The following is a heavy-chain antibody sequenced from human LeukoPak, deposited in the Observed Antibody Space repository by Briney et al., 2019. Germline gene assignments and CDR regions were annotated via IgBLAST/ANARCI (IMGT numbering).Heavy chain of an antibody. D-gene: IGHD6-13*01. CDR3: ARGESSKNSSSWYYFDY. CDR2: INHSGST. J-gene: IGHJ4*02. CDR1: GGSISSYY. V-gene: IGHV4-34*01. Sequence: SETLSLTCTVSGGSISSYYWSWIRQPPGKGLEWIGEINHSGSTNYNPSLKSRVTISVDTSKNQFSLKLSSVTAADTAVYYCARGESSKNSSSWYYFDYWGQGTLVTVSS.